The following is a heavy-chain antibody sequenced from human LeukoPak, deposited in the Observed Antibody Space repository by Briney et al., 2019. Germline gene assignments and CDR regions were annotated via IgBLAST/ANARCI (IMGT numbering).Heavy chain of an antibody. Sequence: GASVKVSCKASGYTFTGYYIHWVRQAPGQGLEWMGRINPNSGGTNYAQKFQGRVTMTRDTSISTAYMELSRLRSDDTAVYYCASFVDTAMADAFDIWGQGTMVTVSS. CDR3: ASFVDTAMADAFDI. CDR2: INPNSGGT. CDR1: GYTFTGYY. V-gene: IGHV1-2*06. J-gene: IGHJ3*02. D-gene: IGHD5-18*01.